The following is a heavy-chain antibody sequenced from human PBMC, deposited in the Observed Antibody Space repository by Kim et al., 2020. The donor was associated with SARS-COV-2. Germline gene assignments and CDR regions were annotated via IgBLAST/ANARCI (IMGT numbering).Heavy chain of an antibody. Sequence: TGYAQKFQGRVTMTRNTSISTAYMELSSLRSEDTAVYYCARVGVRGFDPWGQGTLVTVSS. D-gene: IGHD1-26*01. V-gene: IGHV1-8*01. CDR2: T. CDR3: ARVGVRGFDP. J-gene: IGHJ5*02.